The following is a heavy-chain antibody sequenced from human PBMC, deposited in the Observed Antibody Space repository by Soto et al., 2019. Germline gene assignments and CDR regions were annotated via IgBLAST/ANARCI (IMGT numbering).Heavy chain of an antibody. J-gene: IGHJ6*02. D-gene: IGHD4-4*01. CDR3: ARLTTTDYYYYYGMDV. CDR2: IDPSDSYT. V-gene: IGHV5-10-1*01. CDR1: GYSFTSYW. Sequence: PGESLKISCKGSGYSFTSYWISWVRQMPGKGLEWMGRIDPSDSYTNYSPSFQGHVTISADKSISTAYLQWGSLKASDTAMYYCARLTTTDYYYYYGMDVWGQGTTVTVSS.